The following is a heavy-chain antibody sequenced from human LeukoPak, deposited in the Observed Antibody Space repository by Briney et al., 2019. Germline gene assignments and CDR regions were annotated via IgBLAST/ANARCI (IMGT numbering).Heavy chain of an antibody. D-gene: IGHD6-13*01. CDR2: IWNDGSET. Sequence: GRSLRLSCAASGSXFSNYGIHWVRQAPGKRREWVAFIWNDGSETFHADSVKGRFRIARDNSKNTLYLQMNSLRAEDTAVYFCARDMGRAWYGPPDYWGQGTLVTVSS. CDR1: GSXFSNYG. J-gene: IGHJ4*02. V-gene: IGHV3-33*01. CDR3: ARDMGRAWYGPPDY.